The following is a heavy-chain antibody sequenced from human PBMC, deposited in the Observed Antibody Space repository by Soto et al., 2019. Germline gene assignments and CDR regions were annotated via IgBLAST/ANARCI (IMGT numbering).Heavy chain of an antibody. CDR3: ARDKCSSSTSCYYYGMDV. D-gene: IGHD2-2*01. CDR1: GFTFSSYS. V-gene: IGHV3-21*01. J-gene: IGHJ6*02. CDR2: ISSSSSYI. Sequence: GSLRLSCAASGFTFSSYSMNWVRQAPGKGLEWVSSISSSSSYIYYADSVKGRFTISRDNAKNSLYLQMNSLRAEDTAVYYCARDKCSSSTSCYYYGMDVWGQGTTVTVSS.